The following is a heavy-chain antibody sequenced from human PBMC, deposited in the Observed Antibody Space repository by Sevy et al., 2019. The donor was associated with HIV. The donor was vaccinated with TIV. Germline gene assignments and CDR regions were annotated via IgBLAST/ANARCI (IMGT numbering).Heavy chain of an antibody. Sequence: GGSLRLSCAASGFNIRVYWMLWVRQAPGKGLEWVANINEDGRTKYYLESVKGRFTISRDNAENSVFLQMNSLRVEDTAVYYCVRALFKADSLWGQGTLVTVSS. J-gene: IGHJ4*02. CDR3: VRALFKADSL. D-gene: IGHD2-21*01. V-gene: IGHV3-7*01. CDR1: GFNIRVYW. CDR2: INEDGRTK.